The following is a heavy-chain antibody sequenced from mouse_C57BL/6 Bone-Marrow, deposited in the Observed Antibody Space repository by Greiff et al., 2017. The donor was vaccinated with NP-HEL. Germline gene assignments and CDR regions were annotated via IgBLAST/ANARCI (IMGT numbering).Heavy chain of an antibody. CDR3: ASDGYYLAY. D-gene: IGHD2-3*01. CDR1: GYSITSGYY. V-gene: IGHV3-6*01. Sequence: EVKLQESGPGLVKPSQSLSLTCSVTGYSITSGYYWNWIRQFPGNKLEWMGYISYDGSNNYNPSLKNRISITRDTSKNQFFLKLNSVTTEDTATYYCASDGYYLAYWGQGTLVTVSA. CDR2: ISYDGSN. J-gene: IGHJ3*01.